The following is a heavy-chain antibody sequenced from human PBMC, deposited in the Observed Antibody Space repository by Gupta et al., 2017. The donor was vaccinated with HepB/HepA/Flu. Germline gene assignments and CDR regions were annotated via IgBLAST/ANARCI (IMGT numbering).Heavy chain of an antibody. D-gene: IGHD6-13*01. CDR3: ARDLREYSSSWYTIPAFDI. CDR2: SNHNSGGT. J-gene: IGHJ3*02. Sequence: QVQLVQSGAEVKTPGASVKVSCRASGYPFTGYSMHWVRQAPGQGLEWMGGSNHNSGGTNYEQTFQGRVTMPRDTSISTAYMELSRLRSDDTAVYYCARDLREYSSSWYTIPAFDIWGQGTMVTVSS. CDR1: GYPFTGYS. V-gene: IGHV1-2*02.